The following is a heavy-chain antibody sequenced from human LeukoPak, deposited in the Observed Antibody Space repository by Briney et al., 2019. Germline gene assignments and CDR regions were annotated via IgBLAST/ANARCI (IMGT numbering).Heavy chain of an antibody. CDR2: IYTSGST. CDR3: ARAGGWSSNIRFDY. CDR1: GGSIRSGSYY. J-gene: IGHJ4*02. V-gene: IGHV4-61*02. D-gene: IGHD2-15*01. Sequence: SQTLSLTCTVSGGSIRSGSYYWSWIRQPAGKGLEWIGRIYTSGSTNYNASLKSRVTISVDTSKNQFSLKLSSVTAADTAVYYCARAGGWSSNIRFDYWGQGTLVTVSS.